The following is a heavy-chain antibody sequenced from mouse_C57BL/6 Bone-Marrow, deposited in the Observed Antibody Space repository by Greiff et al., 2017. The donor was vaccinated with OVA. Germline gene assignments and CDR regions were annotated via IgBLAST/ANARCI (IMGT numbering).Heavy chain of an antibody. CDR3: ARRDCGGRWYFDV. V-gene: IGHV1-81*01. D-gene: IGHD1-1*02. J-gene: IGHJ1*03. CDR1: GYTFTSYG. Sequence: QVQLQQSGAELARPGASVKLSCKASGYTFTSYGISWVKQRTGQGLEWIGEIYPRSGNTYYNEKFKGKATLTADKSSSTAYMELRSLTSEDSAVYFCARRDCGGRWYFDVWGTGTTVTVSS. CDR2: IYPRSGNT.